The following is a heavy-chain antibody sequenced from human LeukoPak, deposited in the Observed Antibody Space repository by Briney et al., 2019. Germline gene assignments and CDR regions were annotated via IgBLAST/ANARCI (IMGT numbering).Heavy chain of an antibody. D-gene: IGHD4-17*01. CDR1: GASITSYY. V-gene: IGHV4-34*01. Sequence: SETLSLTCTVSGASITSYYWSWIRQPPGKGLEWIGEINHSGSTNYNPSLKSRVTISVDTSKNQFSLKLSSVTAADTAVYYCARGRTHGAWGQGTLVTVSS. J-gene: IGHJ5*02. CDR3: ARGRTHGA. CDR2: INHSGST.